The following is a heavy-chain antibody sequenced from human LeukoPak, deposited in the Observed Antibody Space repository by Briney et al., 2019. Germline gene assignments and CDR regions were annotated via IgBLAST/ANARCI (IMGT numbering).Heavy chain of an antibody. V-gene: IGHV3-53*01. J-gene: IGHJ4*02. CDR2: IYNGDST. Sequence: SWKSLRLSCAASGFAVSHNYMSWFRQAPGKGLDWVSCIYNGDSTDYADSVKGRFTISRDNSRNTLYLQMNSLRAEDTAVYYCATRSHISAYWGQGTLVTVSS. D-gene: IGHD1-26*01. CDR1: GFAVSHNY. CDR3: ATRSHISAY.